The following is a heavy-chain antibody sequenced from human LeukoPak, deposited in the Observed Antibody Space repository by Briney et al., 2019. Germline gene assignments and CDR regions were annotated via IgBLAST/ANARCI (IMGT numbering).Heavy chain of an antibody. CDR2: ISYDGSNK. Sequence: GGSLRLSCAASGFTFSSYGMHWVRQAPGKGLEGVAVISYDGSNKYYADSVKGRFTISRDNSKNTLYLQMNSLRAEDTAVYYCARDQLLLGYSGSYPIDYWGQGTLVTVSS. J-gene: IGHJ4*02. V-gene: IGHV3-30*03. CDR1: GFTFSSYG. D-gene: IGHD1-26*01. CDR3: ARDQLLLGYSGSYPIDY.